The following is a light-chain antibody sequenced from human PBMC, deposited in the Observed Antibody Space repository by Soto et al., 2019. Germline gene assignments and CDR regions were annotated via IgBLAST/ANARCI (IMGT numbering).Light chain of an antibody. CDR1: SSDVGSYNL. CDR3: CSYANSSPAV. Sequence: QPASVSGSPGQSITISCTGTSSDVGSYNLVSWYQQHPGKAPKLIIYEVSKRPSGVSNRFSGSKSGNTASLTISGLQAEDEADYYCCSYANSSPAVFGGGTQLTVL. CDR2: EVS. J-gene: IGLJ2*01. V-gene: IGLV2-23*02.